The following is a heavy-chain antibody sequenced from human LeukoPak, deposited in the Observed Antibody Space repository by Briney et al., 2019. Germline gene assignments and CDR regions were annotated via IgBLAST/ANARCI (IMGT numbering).Heavy chain of an antibody. Sequence: GGSLRLSCAVSGFTFSSYSMNWVRQAPGKGLEWVSSISSSSSYIYYADSVKGRFTISRDNAKNSLYLQMNSLRAEDTAVYYCARRDCSGGSCYLTSRAFDIWGQGTMVTVSS. CDR3: ARRDCSGGSCYLTSRAFDI. J-gene: IGHJ3*02. CDR2: ISSSSSYI. V-gene: IGHV3-21*01. CDR1: GFTFSSYS. D-gene: IGHD2-15*01.